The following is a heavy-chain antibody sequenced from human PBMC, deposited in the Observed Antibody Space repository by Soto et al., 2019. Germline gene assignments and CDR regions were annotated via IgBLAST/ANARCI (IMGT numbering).Heavy chain of an antibody. Sequence: GGSLRLSCAASGFTFSSYAMYWVRQAPGKGLEWVAVISYDGSNKYYADSVKGRFTISRDNSKNTLFLQMNSLRAEDTAVYYCARDLERADYGMDVWGQGTTVTVSS. CDR2: ISYDGSNK. CDR1: GFTFSSYA. J-gene: IGHJ6*02. V-gene: IGHV3-30-3*01. CDR3: ARDLERADYGMDV. D-gene: IGHD1-1*01.